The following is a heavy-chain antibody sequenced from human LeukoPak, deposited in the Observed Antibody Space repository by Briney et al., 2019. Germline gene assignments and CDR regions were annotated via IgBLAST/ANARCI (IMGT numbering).Heavy chain of an antibody. CDR2: IKQDGSEK. V-gene: IGHV3-7*01. Sequence: PGGSLRLSCAASGFTFSTHWMSWVRQAPGKGLEWVTNIKQDGSEKYYVDSVTGRFTISRDNAKNSLYLRMNSLRVEDTAVYYCAREYDFWSGYPGSAMDVWGKGTTVTVSS. CDR3: AREYDFWSGYPGSAMDV. D-gene: IGHD3-3*01. CDR1: GFTFSTHW. J-gene: IGHJ6*04.